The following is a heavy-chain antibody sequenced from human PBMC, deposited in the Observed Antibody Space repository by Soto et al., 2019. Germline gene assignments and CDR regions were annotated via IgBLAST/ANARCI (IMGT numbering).Heavy chain of an antibody. CDR2: INPNSGGT. J-gene: IGHJ6*02. Sequence: QVQLVQSGAEVKKPGASVKVSCKAYGYTFTGYYMHWVRQAPGQGLEWMGWINPNSGGTNYAQKFMGWVNMTRDTSISTAYMELSRLRTDGTAVYYCARGSSRLLGYGIDVCGQGTTVTVSS. V-gene: IGHV1-2*04. D-gene: IGHD2-21*01. CDR1: GYTFTGYY. CDR3: ARGSSRLLGYGIDV.